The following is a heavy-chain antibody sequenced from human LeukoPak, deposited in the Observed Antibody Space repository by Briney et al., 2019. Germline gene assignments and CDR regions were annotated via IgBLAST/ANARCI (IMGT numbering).Heavy chain of an antibody. D-gene: IGHD2-21*02. CDR3: ARAYCGGDCYSVYFDY. J-gene: IGHJ4*02. CDR2: ISAYNGNT. Sequence: ASVKVSCKASGYTFTSYGISWVRQAPGQGLEWMGWISAYNGNTNYAQKLQGRVTMTTDTSTSTAYMELRSLRSDDTAVYYCARAYCGGDCYSVYFDYWGQGTLVTVSS. V-gene: IGHV1-18*01. CDR1: GYTFTSYG.